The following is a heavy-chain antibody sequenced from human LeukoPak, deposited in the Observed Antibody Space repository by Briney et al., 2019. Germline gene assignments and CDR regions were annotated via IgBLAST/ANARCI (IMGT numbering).Heavy chain of an antibody. CDR1: GYSFTSYW. D-gene: IGHD4-17*01. J-gene: IGHJ4*02. CDR2: IYPDDSDT. Sequence: GESLKISCKGSGYSFTSYWIGWVRHMSGKGLQWMGIIYPDDSDTRVSPSFQGQVTISADKSISTAYLQWSSLKASDTAMYYCARHEIGDYGDYGVDYWGQGTLVTVSS. CDR3: ARHEIGDYGDYGVDY. V-gene: IGHV5-51*01.